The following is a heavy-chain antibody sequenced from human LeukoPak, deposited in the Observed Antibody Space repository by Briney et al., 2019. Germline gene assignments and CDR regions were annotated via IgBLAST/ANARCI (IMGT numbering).Heavy chain of an antibody. J-gene: IGHJ3*02. CDR3: GGGMGGGLRLRLGEWPFDI. CDR2: IKQDENEK. Sequence: PGGSLRLSCAASGFTFSHYWMSWVRQAPGKGLEWVANIKQDENEKNYADSVKGRFTISRDNAENSLFLQMSSLRSEDTAVVFWGGGMGGGLRLRLGEWPFDIWGQGTMVTVSS. D-gene: IGHD3-16*01. CDR1: GFTFSHYW. V-gene: IGHV3-7*03.